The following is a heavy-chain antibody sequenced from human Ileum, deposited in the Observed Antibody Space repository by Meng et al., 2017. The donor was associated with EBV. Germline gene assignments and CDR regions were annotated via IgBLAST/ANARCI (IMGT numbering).Heavy chain of an antibody. CDR1: GYTFNNYG. J-gene: IGHJ5*02. Sequence: QVQLVQSGAEVKKPGASGKVSCKASGYTFNNYGVSWVGQAPGQGPELIGWIGAYNGNTNYAQNFQGRFTMTTDTSTSTAYMVLRSLRSDDTAVYYCATDMRVGAKGTWFDLWGQGALVTVAS. CDR3: ATDMRVGAKGTWFDL. D-gene: IGHD2-15*01. V-gene: IGHV1-18*01. CDR2: IGAYNGNT.